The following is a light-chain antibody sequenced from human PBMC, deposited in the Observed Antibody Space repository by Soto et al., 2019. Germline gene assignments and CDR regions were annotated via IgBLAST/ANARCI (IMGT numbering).Light chain of an antibody. CDR1: QSVSSF. Sequence: EIVLTQSPATLSLSPGERATLSCRASQSVSSFLAWYQQKPGQAPRLLIYDASSRATGIPARFSGSGSGTVFTHTVSSLEPEDFAVYYCQQRGSWPLTFGPGTKVDIK. CDR3: QQRGSWPLT. V-gene: IGKV3-11*01. J-gene: IGKJ3*01. CDR2: DAS.